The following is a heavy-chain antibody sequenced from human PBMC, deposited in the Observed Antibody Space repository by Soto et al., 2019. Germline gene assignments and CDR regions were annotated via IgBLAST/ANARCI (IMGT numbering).Heavy chain of an antibody. D-gene: IGHD6-19*01. CDR2: ISAYNGNT. CDR1: GYTFTSYG. V-gene: IGHV1-18*01. CDR3: ATIYIGWYSCRGCDYYGMDV. J-gene: IGHJ6*02. Sequence: ASVKVSCKASGYTFTSYGISWVRQAPGQGLEWMGWISAYNGNTNYAQKLQGRVTITTDTSTSTAYMELRSLRSDDTAVYYCATIYIGWYSCRGCDYYGMDVWGQGTTVTVSS.